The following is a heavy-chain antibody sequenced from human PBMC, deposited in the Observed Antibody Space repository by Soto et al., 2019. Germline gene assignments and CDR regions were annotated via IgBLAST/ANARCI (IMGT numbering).Heavy chain of an antibody. Sequence: QVQLVQSGAEVKKPGSSVKVSCKASGGTFSSYAISWVRQAPGQGLEWVGGIIPIFGTANYAQKFQGRVTITADESTSTAYMELSSLRSEDTAVYYCARDKGFAYYYDSSGYYQIYYYYYYGMDVWGQGTTVTVSS. J-gene: IGHJ6*02. D-gene: IGHD3-22*01. CDR2: IIPIFGTA. CDR1: GGTFSSYA. V-gene: IGHV1-69*01. CDR3: ARDKGFAYYYDSSGYYQIYYYYYYGMDV.